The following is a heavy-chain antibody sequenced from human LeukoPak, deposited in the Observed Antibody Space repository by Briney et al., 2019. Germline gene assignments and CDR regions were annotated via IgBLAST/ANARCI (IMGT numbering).Heavy chain of an antibody. CDR1: GGSVTSGNYY. J-gene: IGHJ4*02. D-gene: IGHD1-14*01. CDR3: HIGSTKYKPSLKSRVTISIDTFKNHFSRKLRSVTAADTAVYYCARGAVGATYCLH. V-gene: IGHV4-61*03. Sequence: SETLSLTCPVSGGSVTSGNYYWSWIRQPPWKGLEWFGIVDHSGSTKTKPSLKRRVTMSIETTNNNFYLKVRSVTTAVTTAYVHHIGSTKYKPSLKSRVTISIDTFKNHFSRKLRSVTAADTAVYYCARGAVGATYCLHWGEGILVTVSS. CDR2: VDHSGST.